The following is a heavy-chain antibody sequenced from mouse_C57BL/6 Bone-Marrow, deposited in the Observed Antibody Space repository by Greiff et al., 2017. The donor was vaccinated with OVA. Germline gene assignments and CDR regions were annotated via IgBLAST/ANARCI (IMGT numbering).Heavy chain of an antibody. J-gene: IGHJ2*01. CDR1: GYTFTSYT. V-gene: IGHV1-4*01. CDR2: LDPTNDYT. CDR3: TRGYYYDY. Sequence: VQLQQSGAELARPGASVKMSCKASGYTFTSYTIHWVKQRTGQGLEWIGYLDPTNDYTNYNQKFKGKATWTADKSSSTAYMQLISQTSEDSAVYYCTRGYYYDYWGQGTTLTVSS.